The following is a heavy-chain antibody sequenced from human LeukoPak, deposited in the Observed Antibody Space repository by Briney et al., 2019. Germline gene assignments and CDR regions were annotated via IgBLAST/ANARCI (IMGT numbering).Heavy chain of an antibody. CDR3: ARMGDGYNQYYFDY. J-gene: IGHJ4*02. CDR2: IIPIFGTA. V-gene: IGHV1-69*05. CDR1: GGTFSSYA. Sequence: ASVKVSCKXSGGTFSSYAISWVRQAPGQGLEWMGGIIPIFGTANYAQKFQGRVTITTDESTSTAYMELSSLRSEDTAVYYCARMGDGYNQYYFDYWGQGTLVTVSS. D-gene: IGHD5-24*01.